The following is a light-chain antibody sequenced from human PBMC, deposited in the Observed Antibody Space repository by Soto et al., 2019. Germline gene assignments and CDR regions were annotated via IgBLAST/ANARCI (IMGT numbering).Light chain of an antibody. CDR3: QLCGDSPPRT. Sequence: EIVMTQSPATLSVSPGEGVTLSCRASQSVSSNLAWYQQRPGQAPRLLIYGASSRATDIPHRFSGSGSGTDFTLTISSLEPEDFAVYYCQLCGDSPPRTFGQGTKVDI. CDR2: GAS. CDR1: QSVSSN. J-gene: IGKJ1*01. V-gene: IGKV3-20*01.